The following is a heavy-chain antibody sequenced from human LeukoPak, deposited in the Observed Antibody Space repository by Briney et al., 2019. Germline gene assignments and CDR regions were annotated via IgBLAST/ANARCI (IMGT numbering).Heavy chain of an antibody. CDR2: ISYDGSNK. D-gene: IGHD2-15*01. Sequence: GGSLRLSCAASGFTFSSYAMHWVRQAPGKGLEWVAVISYDGSNKYYADSVKGRLTISRDNSKNTLYLQTNSLRAEDTAVYYCARESIVVVVAATGPYYYYYGMDVWGQGTTVTVSS. V-gene: IGHV3-30-3*01. CDR3: ARESIVVVVAATGPYYYYYGMDV. J-gene: IGHJ6*02. CDR1: GFTFSSYA.